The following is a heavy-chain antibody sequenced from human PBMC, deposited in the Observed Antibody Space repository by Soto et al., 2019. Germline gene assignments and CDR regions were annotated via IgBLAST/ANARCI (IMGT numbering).Heavy chain of an antibody. J-gene: IGHJ5*02. D-gene: IGHD3-10*01. V-gene: IGHV5-51*01. CDR3: ARGYFDSGHGYDL. CDR1: GHLFNNHW. Sequence: GESLKISCKGPGHLFNNHWIGWVRQTPGKGLEWMGLIFTRDSETKTSPSFQGHVSFSVDNSINTVYLQWTSLETTDTGIYFCARGYFDSGHGYDLWGQGTLVTVSS. CDR2: IFTRDSET.